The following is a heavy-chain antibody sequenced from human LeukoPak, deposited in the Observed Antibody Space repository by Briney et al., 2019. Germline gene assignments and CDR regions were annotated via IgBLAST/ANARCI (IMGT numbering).Heavy chain of an antibody. V-gene: IGHV3-23*01. Sequence: GGSLRLSCAASAFRFSSFAMTWVRQAPGKGLEWVSGIHGNGETTYYADSVKGRFTISRDNSRELLYLQMNSLRVEDTAVYYCAKDRVRAARVYYFDYWGQGTLVTVSS. CDR1: AFRFSSFA. CDR2: IHGNGETT. D-gene: IGHD6-6*01. CDR3: AKDRVRAARVYYFDY. J-gene: IGHJ4*02.